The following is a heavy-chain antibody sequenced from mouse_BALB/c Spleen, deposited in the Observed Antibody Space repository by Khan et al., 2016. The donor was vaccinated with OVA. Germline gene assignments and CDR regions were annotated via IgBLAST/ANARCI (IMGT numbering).Heavy chain of an antibody. CDR2: ISYSGST. V-gene: IGHV3-2*02. J-gene: IGHJ2*01. Sequence: EVQLQESGPGLVKPSQSLSLTCTVTGYSITSGYGWNGIRQFPGNKLEWMGYISYSGSTTYNPSLKSRISITRDPSKNQFFLQLNSVTTEDTATYYCARTARIKYWGQGTTLTVSS. CDR1: GYSITSGYG. CDR3: ARTARIKY. D-gene: IGHD1-2*01.